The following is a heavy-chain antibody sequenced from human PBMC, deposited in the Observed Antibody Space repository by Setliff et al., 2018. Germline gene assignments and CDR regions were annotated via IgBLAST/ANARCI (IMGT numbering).Heavy chain of an antibody. CDR3: ATLAFTYYYDSSGYYPHDY. V-gene: IGHV1-24*01. J-gene: IGHJ4*02. CDR2: FDPEDGET. CDR1: GYTLTELS. D-gene: IGHD3-22*01. Sequence: ASVKVSCKVSGYTLTELSMHLVRQAPGKGLEWMGGFDPEDGETIYAQKFQDRVTMTEDTSTDTAYMELSSLRSEDTAVYYCATLAFTYYYDSSGYYPHDYWGQGTLVTVSS.